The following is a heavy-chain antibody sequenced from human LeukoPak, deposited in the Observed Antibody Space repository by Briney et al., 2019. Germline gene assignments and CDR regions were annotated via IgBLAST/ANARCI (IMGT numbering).Heavy chain of an antibody. Sequence: GGSLRLSCAASGFTFSSYWMHWVRQAPGKGLVWVSRINTAGSSTSYADSVKGRFTISRDNAKNTLYLQMSSLRAEDTAVYYCARARGSYSFDYWGQGILVTVSS. CDR1: GFTFSSYW. J-gene: IGHJ4*02. CDR3: ARARGSYSFDY. D-gene: IGHD1-26*01. CDR2: INTAGSST. V-gene: IGHV3-74*01.